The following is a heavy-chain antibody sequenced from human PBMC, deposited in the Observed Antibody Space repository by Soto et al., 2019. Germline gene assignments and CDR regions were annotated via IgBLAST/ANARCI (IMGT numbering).Heavy chain of an antibody. J-gene: IGHJ6*02. CDR1: GYSFSDYF. V-gene: IGHV1-2*02. CDR3: ARIKWGLDYYNGMDV. Sequence: QVQLVQSGAEVKKSGASVKVSCKASGYSFSDYFIQRVRQAPGQGLEWVAWINPKTAATNYAKKFQGRVSLTWDTSFSTAYMELTRLRPDDTAVYYCARIKWGLDYYNGMDVWGQGTTVIVSS. CDR2: INPKTAAT. D-gene: IGHD1-26*01.